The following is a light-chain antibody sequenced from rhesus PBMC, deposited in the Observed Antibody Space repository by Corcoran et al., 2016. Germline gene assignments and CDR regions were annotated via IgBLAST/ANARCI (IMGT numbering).Light chain of an antibody. J-gene: IGKJ4*01. CDR3: QHHNSYPPT. CDR1: QGITKY. Sequence: DIQMTQSPSSLSASVGDTVTITCQASQGITKYLAWYQQKPGKAPNLLIYDASTLQSGVPSRFSGSGSGTEFALTISSLQPEDFATYYGQHHNSYPPTFGGGTKVELK. CDR2: DAS. V-gene: IGKV1-25*01.